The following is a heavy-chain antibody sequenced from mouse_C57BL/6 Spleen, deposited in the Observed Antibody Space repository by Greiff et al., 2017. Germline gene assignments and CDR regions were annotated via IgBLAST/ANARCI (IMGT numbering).Heavy chain of an antibody. J-gene: IGHJ2*01. CDR1: GFTFSSYG. CDR2: ISSGGSYT. CDR3: ARQEEYYGFDY. V-gene: IGHV5-6*01. D-gene: IGHD1-1*01. Sequence: EVQLVESGGDLVKPGGSLKLSCAASGFTFSSYGMSWVRQTPDKRLEWVATISSGGSYTYYPDSVKGRFTISRDNAKNTLYLQMSSLKSEDTAMYYCARQEEYYGFDYWGQGTTLTVSS.